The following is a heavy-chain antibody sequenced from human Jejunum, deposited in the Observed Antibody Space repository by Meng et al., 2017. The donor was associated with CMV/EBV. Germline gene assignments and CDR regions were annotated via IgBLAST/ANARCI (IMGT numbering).Heavy chain of an antibody. V-gene: IGHV3-7*01. CDR1: GFTFSKHW. D-gene: IGHD3-9*01. CDR3: ARDRNLTF. CDR2: IKEDGSEK. Sequence: LSCEGSGFTFSKHWMAWVRQAPGKGLEWVANIKEDGSEKYYVDAVKGRFTISRDNVENSLFLQMNSLRADDTAVYYCARDRNLTFWGQGTLVTVSS. J-gene: IGHJ4*02.